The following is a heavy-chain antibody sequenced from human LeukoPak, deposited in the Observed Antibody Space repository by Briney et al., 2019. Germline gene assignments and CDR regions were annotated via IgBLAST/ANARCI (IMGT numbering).Heavy chain of an antibody. CDR2: INAGNGNT. V-gene: IGHV1-3*01. CDR3: ARDEYQLQYGMDV. Sequence: ASVKVSCKASGYTFTSYAMHWVRQAPGQRLEWMGWINAGNGNTNYAQKLQGRVTMTTDTSTSTAYMELRSLRSDDTAVYYCARDEYQLQYGMDVWGQGTTVTVSS. J-gene: IGHJ6*02. D-gene: IGHD2-2*01. CDR1: GYTFTSYA.